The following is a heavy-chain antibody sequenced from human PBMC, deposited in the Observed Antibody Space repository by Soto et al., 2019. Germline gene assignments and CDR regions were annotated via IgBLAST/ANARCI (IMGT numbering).Heavy chain of an antibody. J-gene: IGHJ6*02. CDR1: GGSISSYY. D-gene: IGHD3-9*01. CDR3: ARGWADILTGYYTTSGGMDV. Sequence: SETLSLTCTVSGGSISSYYWSWIRQPPGKGLEWIGYIYYSGSTNYNPSLKSRVTISVDASKNQFSLKLSSVTAADTAVYYCARGWADILTGYYTTSGGMDVWGQGTPVTV. CDR2: IYYSGST. V-gene: IGHV4-59*01.